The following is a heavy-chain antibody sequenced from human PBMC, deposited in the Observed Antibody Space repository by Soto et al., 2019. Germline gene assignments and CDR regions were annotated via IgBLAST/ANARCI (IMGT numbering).Heavy chain of an antibody. CDR1: GGSGGSFSGYY. CDR3: ARDFFDSSDYTTNWFDP. D-gene: IGHD3-22*01. J-gene: IGHJ5*02. CDR2: IYHTGNA. Sequence: SETLSLTCAVYGGSGGSFSGYYWSWIRQPPGEGLEWIGSIYHTGNAYYNPSLKSRVTISVDTSKNQFSLKLTSVTAADAALYYCARDFFDSSDYTTNWFDPWGQGTLVTVSS. V-gene: IGHV4-39*01.